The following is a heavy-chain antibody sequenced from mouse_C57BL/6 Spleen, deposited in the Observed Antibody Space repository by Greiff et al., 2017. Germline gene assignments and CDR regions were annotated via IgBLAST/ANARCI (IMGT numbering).Heavy chain of an antibody. Sequence: VQLQQSGPGLVQPSQSLSITCTVSGFSLTSYGVHWVRQSPGKGLEWLGVIWRGGSADYTAAFMSRLGITKDNSKSQVFFKMHYLQADDTAIYYCAKTIGYYYGSTDAMDYWGQGTSGTVSS. J-gene: IGHJ4*01. CDR3: AKTIGYYYGSTDAMDY. D-gene: IGHD1-1*01. V-gene: IGHV2-5*01. CDR2: IWRGGSA. CDR1: GFSLTSYG.